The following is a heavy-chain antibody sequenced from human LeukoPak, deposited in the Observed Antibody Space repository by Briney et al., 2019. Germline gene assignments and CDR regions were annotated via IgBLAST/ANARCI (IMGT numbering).Heavy chain of an antibody. V-gene: IGHV3-66*01. CDR3: VKEAPGTTIYY. Sequence: PGGSLRLSCAASGFNVITNYMSWVPQAPGEGLEWVSVISRGADTYYADSVKGRFIIYRDSSTNTVYLQMDRLRAEDTAVYFCVKEAPGTTIYYWGQGTLVTVSS. D-gene: IGHD4-11*01. CDR1: GFNVITNY. J-gene: IGHJ4*02. CDR2: ISRGADT.